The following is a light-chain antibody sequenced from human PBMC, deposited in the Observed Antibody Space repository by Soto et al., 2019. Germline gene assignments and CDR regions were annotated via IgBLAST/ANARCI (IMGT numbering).Light chain of an antibody. CDR2: GAS. CDR3: HQVNDWPRGT. J-gene: IGKJ1*01. CDR1: QSISSD. V-gene: IGKV3-15*01. Sequence: IMLTESQGTLSLSPGDSATHSCRASQSISSDLAWYQQKPGQAPRLLIYGASTRATDIPARFSGGGSGTEFTLTINSLQSEDVAVYYCHQVNDWPRGTFGQGTKVDNK.